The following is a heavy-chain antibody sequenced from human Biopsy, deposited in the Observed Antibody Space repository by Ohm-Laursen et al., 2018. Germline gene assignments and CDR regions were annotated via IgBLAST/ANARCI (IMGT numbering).Heavy chain of an antibody. CDR1: GYSVSSGSFY. V-gene: IGHV4-61*01. D-gene: IGHD6-19*01. Sequence: SQTLSLTCTVSGYSVSSGSFYWTWIRQPPGQGLEYIGYIYDGGSTANYNPSLESRVTMSVDMPKNQFSLKLSSVTAADTATYYCARGMRSSGWPYFDSWGQGTLVTVSS. CDR3: ARGMRSSGWPYFDS. J-gene: IGHJ4*02. CDR2: IYDGGSTA.